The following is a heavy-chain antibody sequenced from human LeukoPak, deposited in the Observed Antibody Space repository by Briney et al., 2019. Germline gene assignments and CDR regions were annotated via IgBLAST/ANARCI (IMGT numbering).Heavy chain of an antibody. J-gene: IGHJ4*02. CDR1: GGFISSSY. CDR3: ARHYSGGPQYFDY. D-gene: IGHD6-19*01. V-gene: IGHV4-59*08. Sequence: PSETLSLTCTVSGGFISSSYGTSIRQPPGKGLEWIGCVYYSGSTNYNPSLKSRVTISLDTSKDQFSLHLISVTAADTAVYYCARHYSGGPQYFDYWGQGTLVTVSS. CDR2: VYYSGST.